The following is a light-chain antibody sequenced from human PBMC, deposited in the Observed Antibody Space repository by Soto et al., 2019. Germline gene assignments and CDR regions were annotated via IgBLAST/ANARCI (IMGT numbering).Light chain of an antibody. V-gene: IGLV2-8*01. CDR3: TSYAGSNNPVV. CDR1: SSDIGSYNY. Sequence: QSALTQPPSASGSPGQSVTISCTGTSSDIGSYNYVSWYQQHPDKAPKLMIFEVNERPSGVPDRFSGSKSGNTASLTVSGLQAEDEADYYCTSYAGSNNPVVFGGGTKLTAL. CDR2: EVN. J-gene: IGLJ2*01.